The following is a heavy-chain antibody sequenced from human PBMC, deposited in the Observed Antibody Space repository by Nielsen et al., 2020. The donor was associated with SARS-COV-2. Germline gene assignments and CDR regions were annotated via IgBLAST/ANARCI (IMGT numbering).Heavy chain of an antibody. J-gene: IGHJ4*02. D-gene: IGHD6-19*01. Sequence: GESLKISCAASGFTFSSYAMHWVRQAPGKGLEWVAVISYDGSNKYYADSVKGRFTLSRDNSKNTLFLQMNSLGTEDTAVYYCAAEGREQWLGDSFPQPYWGQGTLVTVSS. CDR2: ISYDGSNK. V-gene: IGHV3-30*04. CDR3: AAEGREQWLGDSFPQPY. CDR1: GFTFSSYA.